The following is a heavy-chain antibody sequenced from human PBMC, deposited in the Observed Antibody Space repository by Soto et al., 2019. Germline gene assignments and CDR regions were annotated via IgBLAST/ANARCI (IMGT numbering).Heavy chain of an antibody. V-gene: IGHV3-30*03. CDR1: GFTFSSYA. J-gene: IGHJ3*02. Sequence: PGGSLRLSCAASGFTFSSYAMHWVRQAPGKGLEWVAVISYDGSNKYYADSVKGRFTISRDNSKNTLYLQMNSLRAEDTAVYYCATPDAMIVVDENAFDIWGQGTMVTVS. D-gene: IGHD3-22*01. CDR2: ISYDGSNK. CDR3: ATPDAMIVVDENAFDI.